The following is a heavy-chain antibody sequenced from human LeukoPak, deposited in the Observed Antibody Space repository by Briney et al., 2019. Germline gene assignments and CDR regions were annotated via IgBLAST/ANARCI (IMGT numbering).Heavy chain of an antibody. D-gene: IGHD5-24*01. V-gene: IGHV3-53*01. CDR3: AVGDGYNLEYFQH. J-gene: IGHJ1*01. Sequence: GGSLRLSCAASGLIVRNNYMSWVRQAPGKGLEWVSAIYSGGSTYDADSVKGRFTISRDNSKNTLYLRMNNLRAEDTAVYYCAVGDGYNLEYFQHWGQGTLVTVSS. CDR1: GLIVRNNY. CDR2: IYSGGST.